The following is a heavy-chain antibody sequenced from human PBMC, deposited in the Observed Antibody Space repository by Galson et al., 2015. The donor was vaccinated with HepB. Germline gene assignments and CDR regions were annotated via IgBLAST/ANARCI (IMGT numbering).Heavy chain of an antibody. D-gene: IGHD3-3*01. CDR1: GFTFSSYG. CDR3: ATLYDFWSGLIPFSLDY. V-gene: IGHV3-30*03. CDR2: ISYDGSNK. J-gene: IGHJ4*02. Sequence: SLRLSCSASGFTFSSYGMHWVRQAPGKGLEGVAVISYDGSNKYYADSVKGRFTISRDDSKNTLYLQMNSLRAEDTAVYYCATLYDFWSGLIPFSLDYWGQGTLVTVSS.